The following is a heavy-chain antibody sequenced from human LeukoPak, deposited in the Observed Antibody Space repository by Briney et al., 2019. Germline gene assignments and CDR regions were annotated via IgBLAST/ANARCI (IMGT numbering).Heavy chain of an antibody. V-gene: IGHV4-34*01. CDR2: INRSPNT. CDR1: GGSFSGYY. CDR3: ARGGMVVAVAGAMGSASSWFDP. Sequence: SESLSLTCAVYGGSFSGYYWSSIRQPPGKGLEWIGEINRSPNTNNNPSLKSRVTISVDTSKNQFSLKLSSVTAADTAAYYCARGGMVVAVAGAMGSASSWFDPWGQGTLVTVSS. D-gene: IGHD2-15*01. J-gene: IGHJ5*02.